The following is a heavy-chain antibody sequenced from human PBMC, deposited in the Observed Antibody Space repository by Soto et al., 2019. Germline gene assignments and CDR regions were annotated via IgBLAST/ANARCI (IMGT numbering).Heavy chain of an antibody. V-gene: IGHV4-61*08. CDR2: IYYSGST. CDR3: ARSPNYYYYGFDV. Sequence: SETLSLTCTVSGGSVSSGDYFWSWLRQSPGKRLEWIAYIYYSGSTNYNPSLKSRATISVDTSKSQVSLTLTSMTAADAALYYCARSPNYYYYGFDVWGQGTAVTVLL. D-gene: IGHD3-10*01. CDR1: GGSVSSGDYF. J-gene: IGHJ6*02.